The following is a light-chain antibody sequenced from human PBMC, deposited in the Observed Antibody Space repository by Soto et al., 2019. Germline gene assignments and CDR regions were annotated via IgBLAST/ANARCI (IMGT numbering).Light chain of an antibody. CDR3: SSYTSSSPLV. J-gene: IGLJ1*01. CDR1: SSDVGGYNY. Sequence: QSALTQPASVSGSPGQSITISCTGTSSDVGGYNYVSWYQQLPGKAPKLMIYDVSNRPSGVSNRFSGSKSGNTASLTISGLQAEDEADYYCSSYTSSSPLVFGTGTKLTVL. CDR2: DVS. V-gene: IGLV2-14*01.